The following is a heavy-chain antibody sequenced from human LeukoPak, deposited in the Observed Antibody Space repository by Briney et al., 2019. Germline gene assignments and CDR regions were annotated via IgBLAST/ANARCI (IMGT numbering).Heavy chain of an antibody. CDR1: GGSISSGDYY. CDR2: IYYSGST. D-gene: IGHD3-3*01. Sequence: SQTLPLTCTVSGGSISSGDYYWSWIRQPPGKGLEWIGYIYYSGSTYYNPSLKSRVTISVDTSKNQFSLTLSSVTAADTAVYYCARGRFLEWLGTYYFDYWGQGTLVTVSS. J-gene: IGHJ4*02. V-gene: IGHV4-30-4*08. CDR3: ARGRFLEWLGTYYFDY.